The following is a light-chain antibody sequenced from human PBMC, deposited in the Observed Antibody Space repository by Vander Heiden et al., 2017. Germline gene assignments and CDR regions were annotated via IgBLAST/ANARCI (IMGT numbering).Light chain of an antibody. J-gene: IGLJ3*02. CDR1: SSNIGAGYD. Sequence: QSVLTPPPSVSGAPGQRVTISCPGSSSNIGAGYDVHWYQQLPGTAPKILIYGNTNRPSGVPDRFSGSKSGTSASLAITGLQAEDEADYYCQSYDSSLSGWVFGGGTKLTVV. V-gene: IGLV1-40*01. CDR2: GNT. CDR3: QSYDSSLSGWV.